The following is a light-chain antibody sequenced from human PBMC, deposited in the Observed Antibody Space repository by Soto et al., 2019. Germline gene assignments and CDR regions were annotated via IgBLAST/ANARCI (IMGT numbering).Light chain of an antibody. CDR1: QDVKTW. J-gene: IGKJ4*01. V-gene: IGKV1-12*01. Sequence: DIQMTQSPSSVSASVGDRVTITCRASQDVKTWLAWYQQKAGKAPKLLIYGASRLQNGVPSRFSGSGSETDSTLTISSLQSQDFATYYCQQGNSFPPSFPGGTKVEIK. CDR3: QQGNSFPPS. CDR2: GAS.